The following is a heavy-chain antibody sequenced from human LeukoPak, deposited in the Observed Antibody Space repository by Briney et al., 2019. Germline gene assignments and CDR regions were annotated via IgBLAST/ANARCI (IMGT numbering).Heavy chain of an antibody. CDR1: GGSISSNY. CDR3: AGGLDGGGDS. D-gene: IGHD3-16*01. J-gene: IGHJ4*02. V-gene: IGHV4-59*01. CDR2: IYYSGST. Sequence: SETLSLTCTVSGGSISSNYWSWIRQPPGKGLEWIGYIYYSGSTNYNPSLKSRVTISLGTSKNQFSLELNSVTAADTAVYYCAGGLDGGGDSWGQGTLVTVSS.